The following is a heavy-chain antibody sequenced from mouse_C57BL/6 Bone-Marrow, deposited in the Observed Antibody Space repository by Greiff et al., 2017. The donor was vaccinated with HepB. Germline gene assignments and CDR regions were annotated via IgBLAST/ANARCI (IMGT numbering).Heavy chain of an antibody. V-gene: IGHV3-6*01. CDR3: ARDWGQLRLFAY. CDR2: ISYDGSN. J-gene: IGHJ3*01. D-gene: IGHD3-2*02. Sequence: EVKLMESGPGLVKPSQSLSLTCSVTGYSITSGYYWNWIRQFPGNKLEWMGYISYDGSNNYNPSLKNRISITRDTSKNQFFLKLNSVTTEDTATYYCARDWGQLRLFAYWGQGTLVTVSA. CDR1: GYSITSGYY.